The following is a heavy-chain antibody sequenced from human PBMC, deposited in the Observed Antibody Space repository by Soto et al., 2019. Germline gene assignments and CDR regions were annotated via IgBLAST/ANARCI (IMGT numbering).Heavy chain of an antibody. Sequence: QITLKESGPTLVKPTQTLTLTCTFSGFSLSTSGVGVGWIRQPPGKALEWLALIYWDDDKRYSPSLKSRLTITKDTSKNQVVLTMTHMDPVDTATYYCAHSKYDILTGYDYYGMDVWGQGTTVTVSS. CDR2: IYWDDDK. CDR3: AHSKYDILTGYDYYGMDV. D-gene: IGHD3-9*01. CDR1: GFSLSTSGVG. V-gene: IGHV2-5*02. J-gene: IGHJ6*02.